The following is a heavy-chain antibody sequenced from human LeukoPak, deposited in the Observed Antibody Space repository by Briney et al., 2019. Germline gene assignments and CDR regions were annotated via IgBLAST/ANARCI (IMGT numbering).Heavy chain of an antibody. CDR1: GFTFSSYA. CDR2: ISYDGSNK. V-gene: IGHV3-30*04. D-gene: IGHD6-19*01. Sequence: GGSLRLSCAASGFTFSSYAMHWVRQAPGKGLEWVAVISYDGSNKYYADSVKGRFTISRDNSKNTLYLQMNSLRAEDTAVYYCVRNLAVAGTCFDSWGQGTLVTVSS. J-gene: IGHJ4*02. CDR3: VRNLAVAGTCFDS.